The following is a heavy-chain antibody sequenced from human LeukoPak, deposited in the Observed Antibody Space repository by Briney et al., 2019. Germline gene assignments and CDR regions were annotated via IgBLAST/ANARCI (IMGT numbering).Heavy chain of an antibody. J-gene: IGHJ3*02. CDR1: GFTFSSYT. CDR3: ARVHDAFDI. Sequence: PGGSLRLSCAASGFTFSSYTMNWVRQAPGKGLEWVSYISTSSSTIYYADSVKGRFTISRDNAKSSLSLQMNSLRAEDAAVYYCARVHDAFDIWGQGTKVTVSS. CDR2: ISTSSSTI. V-gene: IGHV3-48*01.